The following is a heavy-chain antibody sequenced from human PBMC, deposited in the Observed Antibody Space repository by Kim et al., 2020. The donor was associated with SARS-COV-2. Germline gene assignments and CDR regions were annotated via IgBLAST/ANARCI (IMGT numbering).Heavy chain of an antibody. CDR1: GGSFSGYY. CDR3: ARVRNPYSSSWLPTRYFD. J-gene: IGHJ4*01. Sequence: SETLSLTCAVYGGSFSGYYWSWIRQPPGKGLEWIGEINHSGSTNYNPSLKSRVTISVDTSKNQFSLKLSSVTAADTAVYYCARVRNPYSSSWLPTRYFD. CDR2: INHSGST. V-gene: IGHV4-34*01. D-gene: IGHD6-13*01.